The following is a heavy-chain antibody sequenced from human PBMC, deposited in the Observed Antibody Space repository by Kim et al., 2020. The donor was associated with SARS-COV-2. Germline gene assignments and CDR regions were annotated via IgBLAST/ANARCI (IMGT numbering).Heavy chain of an antibody. CDR1: GGSFSGYY. CDR3: ARIRVRTSFGVGACTDNW. Sequence: SETLSLTCAVYGGSFSGYYWSWIRQPPGKGLEWIGEINHSGSTNYNPSLKSRVTISVDTYKNHFLLKLSSGTAADTAVDYCARIRVRTSFGVGACTDNW. J-gene: IGHJ5*01. V-gene: IGHV4-34*01. D-gene: IGHD3-3*01. CDR2: INHSGST.